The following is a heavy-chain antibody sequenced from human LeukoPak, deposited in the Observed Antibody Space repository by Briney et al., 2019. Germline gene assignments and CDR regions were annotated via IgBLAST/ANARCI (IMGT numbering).Heavy chain of an antibody. V-gene: IGHV1-2*06. CDR1: GYTFTGYY. J-gene: IGHJ4*02. CDR2: INPNSGGT. CDR3: AIRKQQLDC. D-gene: IGHD6-13*01. Sequence: ASVNVSCKASGYTFTGYYMHWVRQAPGQGLEWMGRINPNSGGTNYAQKFQGRVTMTRDTSISTAYMELSSLRSEDTAVYYCAIRKQQLDCWGQGTLVTVSS.